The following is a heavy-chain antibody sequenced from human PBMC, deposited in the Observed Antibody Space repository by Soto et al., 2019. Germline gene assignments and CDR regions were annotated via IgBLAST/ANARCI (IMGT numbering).Heavy chain of an antibody. CDR2: ISSSSYT. D-gene: IGHD6-13*01. V-gene: IGHV3-11*06. CDR3: AREPRGIAAAGNGAFDI. J-gene: IGHJ3*02. CDR1: GFTFSDYY. Sequence: GGSLRLSCAASGFTFSDYYMSWIRQAPGKGLEWVSYISSSSYTNYADSVKGRFTISRDNAKNSLYLQMNSLRAEDTAVYYCAREPRGIAAAGNGAFDIWGQGTMVTVSS.